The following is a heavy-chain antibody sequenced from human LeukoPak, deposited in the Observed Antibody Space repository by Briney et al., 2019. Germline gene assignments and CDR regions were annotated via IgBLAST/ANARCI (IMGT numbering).Heavy chain of an antibody. Sequence: SETLSLTCAVYGGSFSGYYWSWIRQPPGKGLEWIGEINHSGSTNYNPSLKSRVTISVDTSKNQFSLKLSSVTAADTAVYYCARGKVAARFTNWGQGTLVTVSS. CDR3: ARGKVAARFTN. CDR2: INHSGST. D-gene: IGHD6-19*01. CDR1: GGSFSGYY. V-gene: IGHV4-34*01. J-gene: IGHJ4*02.